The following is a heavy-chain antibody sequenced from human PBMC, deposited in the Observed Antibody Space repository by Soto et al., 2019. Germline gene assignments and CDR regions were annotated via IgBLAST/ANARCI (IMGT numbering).Heavy chain of an antibody. D-gene: IGHD1-20*01. J-gene: IGHJ5*02. CDR2: SYYSGTS. CDR1: GGSIRVQSYY. CDR3: TRRYNWNDYYFDP. Sequence: SETLSLTCTVSGGSIRVQSYYWTWIRQTPGKGLEWVGSSYYSGTSYFNPALKGRVTISVDTSTNQFSLRLTSVTAADTAVYYGTRRYNWNDYYFDPWGKGTLVPVAS. V-gene: IGHV4-39*01.